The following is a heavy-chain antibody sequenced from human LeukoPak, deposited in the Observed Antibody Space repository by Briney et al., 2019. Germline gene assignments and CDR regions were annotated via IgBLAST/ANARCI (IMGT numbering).Heavy chain of an antibody. CDR2: IYYSGST. Sequence: SETLSLTCTVSGGSISSSSYYWGWIRQPPGKGLEWIGSIYYSGSTYYNPSLKSRVTISVDTSKNQFSLKLSSVSAADTAVYYCARSRFLEWLPHRYYYYMDVWGKGTTVTVSS. D-gene: IGHD3-3*01. V-gene: IGHV4-39*07. CDR1: GGSISSSSYY. CDR3: ARSRFLEWLPHRYYYYMDV. J-gene: IGHJ6*03.